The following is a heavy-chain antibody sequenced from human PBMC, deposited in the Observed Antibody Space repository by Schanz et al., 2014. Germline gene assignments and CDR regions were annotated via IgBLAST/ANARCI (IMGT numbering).Heavy chain of an antibody. Sequence: QVQLVESGGGVVQPGRSLRLSCAVSGFTFSTTGMHWVRQAPGKGLVWVTYIRYDGINKYYADSVKGRFTVSRDNAKSTLFLQMDSLRPEDTAIYYCAKEWSPSFWGQGTLVTVSS. D-gene: IGHD1-26*01. CDR2: IRYDGINK. CDR1: GFTFSTTG. V-gene: IGHV3-30*02. CDR3: AKEWSPSF. J-gene: IGHJ4*02.